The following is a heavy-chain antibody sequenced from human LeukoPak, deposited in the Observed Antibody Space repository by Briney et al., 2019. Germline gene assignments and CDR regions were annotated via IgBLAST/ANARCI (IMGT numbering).Heavy chain of an antibody. D-gene: IGHD3-16*02. Sequence: GASVKVSCKASGYTFTGYYMHWVRQAPGQGLEWMGWINPNSGGTNYAQKFQGRVTMTRDTSISTAYMELSRLRSDDTAVYYCARILSVRARRYAFDIWGQGTMVTVSS. CDR1: GYTFTGYY. J-gene: IGHJ3*02. V-gene: IGHV1-2*02. CDR2: INPNSGGT. CDR3: ARILSVRARRYAFDI.